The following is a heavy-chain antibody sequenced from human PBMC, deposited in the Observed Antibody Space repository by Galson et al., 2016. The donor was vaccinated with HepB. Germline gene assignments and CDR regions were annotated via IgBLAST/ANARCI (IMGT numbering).Heavy chain of an antibody. V-gene: IGHV3-7*01. CDR1: GFRFSDYM. CDR3: ARDNGYKIDF. CDR2: LRPDGGGE. Sequence: SLRLSCAVSGFRFSDYMVTWVRQAPGKGLEWVANLRPDGGGESYLSSVEGRFTISRDNAKNSLSLQLNNVRAEDTAGYYCARDNGYKIDFWGRGTLVTVSS. D-gene: IGHD5-24*01. J-gene: IGHJ4*02.